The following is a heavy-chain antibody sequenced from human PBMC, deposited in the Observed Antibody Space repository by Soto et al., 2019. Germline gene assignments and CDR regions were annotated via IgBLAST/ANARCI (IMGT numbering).Heavy chain of an antibody. V-gene: IGHV3-7*03. CDR3: ARGTLTIFGVVIPYYYYSGMDV. CDR2: IKQDGSEK. J-gene: IGHJ6*02. D-gene: IGHD3-3*01. CDR1: GFTFSSYW. Sequence: EVQLVESGGGLVQPGGSLRLSCAASGFTFSSYWMSWVRQAPGKGLEWVANIKQDGSEKYYVDSVKGRFTISRDNAKNSLYLQMNSLRAEDTAVYYCARGTLTIFGVVIPYYYYSGMDVWGQGTTVTVSS.